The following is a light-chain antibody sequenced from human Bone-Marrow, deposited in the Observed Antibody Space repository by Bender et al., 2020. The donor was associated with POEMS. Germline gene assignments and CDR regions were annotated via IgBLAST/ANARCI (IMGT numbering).Light chain of an antibody. J-gene: IGLJ3*02. CDR2: SSH. CDR1: SSNIGAHA. V-gene: IGLV1-44*01. CDR3: AVWDGSLDGWG. Sequence: QSVLTQPPSASGTPGQRVTISCSGGSSNIGAHAVNWYQHLPGPAPQLLIYSSHRRPSEVPDRFSGSRSGTSASLAIGGLQSEDEADYYCAVWDGSLDGWGLGRGAKLTVL.